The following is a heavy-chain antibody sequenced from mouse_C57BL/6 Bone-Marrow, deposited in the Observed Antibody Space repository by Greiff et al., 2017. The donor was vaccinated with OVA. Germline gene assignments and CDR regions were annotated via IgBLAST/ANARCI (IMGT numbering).Heavy chain of an antibody. V-gene: IGHV1-42*01. D-gene: IGHD1-1*01. CDR1: GYSFTGYY. CDR3: ASYYYGSSYDWYFDV. Sequence: EVQLQQSGPELVKPGASVKISCKASGYSFTGYYMNWVKQSPEKSLEWIGEINPSTGGTTYNQQFKAKATLTVDKSSSTAYMQLKSLTSEDSAVYYCASYYYGSSYDWYFDVWGTGTTVTVSS. CDR2: INPSTGGT. J-gene: IGHJ1*03.